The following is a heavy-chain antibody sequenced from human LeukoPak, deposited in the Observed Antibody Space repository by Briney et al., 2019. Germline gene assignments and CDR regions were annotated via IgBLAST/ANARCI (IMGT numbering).Heavy chain of an antibody. Sequence: ASVTVSFTASGYTFTIYYMHWVRQAPGQGLEWMGIINPSGGSTSYAQKFQGRVTMTRDTSTSTVYMELSSLRSEDTAVYYCARDRSSSRLDYWGQGTLVTVSS. CDR2: INPSGGST. CDR3: ARDRSSSRLDY. V-gene: IGHV1-46*01. D-gene: IGHD6-13*01. J-gene: IGHJ4*02. CDR1: GYTFTIYY.